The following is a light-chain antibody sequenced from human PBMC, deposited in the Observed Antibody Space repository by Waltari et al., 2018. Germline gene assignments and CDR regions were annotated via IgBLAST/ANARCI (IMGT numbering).Light chain of an antibody. CDR2: GAS. Sequence: SCRASQSVGRTLAWYQQKPGQAPRLLVYGASSRATGTPDRFSGSGSGTDFSLTISRLEPEDFAVYYCQHYVRLPATFGQGTKVEIK. J-gene: IGKJ1*01. CDR1: QSVGRT. CDR3: QHYVRLPAT. V-gene: IGKV3-20*01.